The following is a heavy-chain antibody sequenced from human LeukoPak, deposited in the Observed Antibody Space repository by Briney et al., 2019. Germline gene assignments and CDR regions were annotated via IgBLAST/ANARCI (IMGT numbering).Heavy chain of an antibody. CDR2: ISYDGSNK. Sequence: GGSLRLSCAASGFTFSSYAMHWVRQAPGKGLEWVAVISYDGSNKYYADSVKGRFTISRDNSKNTLYLQMNSLRAEDTAVYYCARDRKPRYDYVWGSYRAIDYWGQGTLVTVSP. D-gene: IGHD3-16*02. CDR1: GFTFSSYA. V-gene: IGHV3-30-3*01. J-gene: IGHJ4*02. CDR3: ARDRKPRYDYVWGSYRAIDY.